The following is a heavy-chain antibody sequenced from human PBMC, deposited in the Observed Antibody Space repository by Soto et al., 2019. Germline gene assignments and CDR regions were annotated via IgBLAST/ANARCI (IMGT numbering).Heavy chain of an antibody. CDR1: GGSISSSSYY. CDR2: IYYSGST. V-gene: IGHV4-39*01. J-gene: IGHJ5*02. CDR3: ARHLHLSYVSWFYP. Sequence: SETLSLTCTVSGGSISSSSYYWGWIRQPPGKGLEWIGSIYYSGSTYYNPSLKSRVTISVDTSKNQFSLKLSSVTAADTAVYYCARHLHLSYVSWFYPWGQGTLVTVSS. D-gene: IGHD5-18*01.